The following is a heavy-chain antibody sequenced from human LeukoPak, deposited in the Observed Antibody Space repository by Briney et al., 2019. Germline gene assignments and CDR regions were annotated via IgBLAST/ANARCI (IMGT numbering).Heavy chain of an antibody. CDR2: IIPIFGTA. CDR1: GGTFSSYA. Sequence: SVKVSCKASGGTFSSYAISWVRQAPGQGLEWMGGIIPIFGTANYAQKFQVRVTITTDESTSTAYMELSSLRSEDTAVYYCAIGVATIPYYYYMDVWGKGTTVTVSS. J-gene: IGHJ6*03. V-gene: IGHV1-69*05. D-gene: IGHD5-12*01. CDR3: AIGVATIPYYYYMDV.